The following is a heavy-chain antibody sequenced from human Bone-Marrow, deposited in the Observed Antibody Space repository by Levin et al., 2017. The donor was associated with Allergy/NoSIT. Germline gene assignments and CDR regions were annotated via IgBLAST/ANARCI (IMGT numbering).Heavy chain of an antibody. J-gene: IGHJ4*02. V-gene: IGHV1-18*01. CDR3: ARGGRWPEYYFEY. CDR2: ITGYNGNI. Sequence: PGASVKVSCKTSGYTFSNYLINWVRQAPGQGLEWMGWITGYNGNIDYAPKFQGRVTMTIDTSTTTAYMELRGLRSDDTAIYYCARGGRWPEYYFEYWGQGTLVTVSS. D-gene: IGHD2/OR15-2a*01. CDR1: GYTFSNYL.